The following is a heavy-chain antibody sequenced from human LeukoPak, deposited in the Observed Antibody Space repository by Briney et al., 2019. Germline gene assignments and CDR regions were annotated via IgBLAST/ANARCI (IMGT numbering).Heavy chain of an antibody. V-gene: IGHV1-46*01. CDR1: GYTFTSYY. CDR3: ARGLPDDYDSSGYYPDY. Sequence: GASVKVSCKASGYTFTSYYMHWVRQAPGQGLEWMGIINPSGGSTSYAQKFQGRVTMTRDTSTSTVYMELSSLRSEDTAVYYSARGLPDDYDSSGYYPDYWGEGTLVTVSS. J-gene: IGHJ4*02. CDR2: INPSGGST. D-gene: IGHD3-22*01.